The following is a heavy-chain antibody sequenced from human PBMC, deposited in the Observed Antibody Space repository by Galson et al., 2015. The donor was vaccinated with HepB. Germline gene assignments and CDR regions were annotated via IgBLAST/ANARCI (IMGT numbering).Heavy chain of an antibody. CDR3: ARDGLLWFGGQYYMDV. CDR2: INSDGSST. V-gene: IGHV3-74*01. D-gene: IGHD3-10*01. Sequence: SLRLSCAASGFTFSSYWMHWVRQAPGKGLVWVSRINSDGSSTSYADSVKGRFTISRDNAKNTLYLQMNSLRAEDTAVYYCARDGLLWFGGQYYMDVWGKGTTVTVSS. J-gene: IGHJ6*03. CDR1: GFTFSSYW.